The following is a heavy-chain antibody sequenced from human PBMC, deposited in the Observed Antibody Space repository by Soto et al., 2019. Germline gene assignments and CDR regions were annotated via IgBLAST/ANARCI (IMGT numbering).Heavy chain of an antibody. J-gene: IGHJ4*02. CDR1: GFTFSSYA. CDR3: ARAPHDYGDYASIDY. Sequence: GGSLRLSCAASGFTFSSYAMHWVRQAPGKGLEYVSAISSNGGSTYYANSVKGRFTISRDNSKNALYLQMGSLRSEDTAVYYCARAPHDYGDYASIDYWGQGTLVTVSS. CDR2: ISSNGGST. V-gene: IGHV3-64*01. D-gene: IGHD4-17*01.